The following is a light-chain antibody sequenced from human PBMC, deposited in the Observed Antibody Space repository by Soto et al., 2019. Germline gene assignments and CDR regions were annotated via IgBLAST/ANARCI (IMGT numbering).Light chain of an antibody. CDR1: SGSIASNY. CDR3: QSYDSSTVV. V-gene: IGLV6-57*02. CDR2: EDN. Sequence: NFMLTQPHSVSESPGQTVTISCTGSSGSIASNYVQWYQQRPGSAPTTVIYEDNQRPSGVPDRFSGSIDSSSISASLTISRLKTEDEADYDCQSYDSSTVVFGGGTKLTVL. J-gene: IGLJ2*01.